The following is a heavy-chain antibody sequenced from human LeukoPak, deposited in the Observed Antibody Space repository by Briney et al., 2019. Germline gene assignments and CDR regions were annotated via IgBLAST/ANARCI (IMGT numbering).Heavy chain of an antibody. Sequence: GGSLRLSCAASGFTFSSYAMHWVRQAPGKGLEWVAVISYDGSNKYYADSVKGRFTISRDNSKNTLYLQMNSLRAEDTAVYYCARGPTVLTLNGDYYFDYWGQGTLVTVSS. D-gene: IGHD4-17*01. CDR1: GFTFSSYA. J-gene: IGHJ4*02. V-gene: IGHV3-30-3*01. CDR2: ISYDGSNK. CDR3: ARGPTVLTLNGDYYFDY.